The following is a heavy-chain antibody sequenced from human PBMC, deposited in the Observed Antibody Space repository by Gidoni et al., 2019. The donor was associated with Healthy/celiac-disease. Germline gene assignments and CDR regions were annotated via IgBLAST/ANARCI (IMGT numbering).Heavy chain of an antibody. CDR1: GSSFTSYW. Sequence: EVQLVQSGAEVKKPGESLKISCKGSGSSFTSYWIGWVRQMPGKGLEWMGIIYPGDSDTRYSPSFQGQVTISADKSISTAYLQWSSLKASDTAMYYCAILRIAVAGNYGMDVWGQGTTVTVSS. J-gene: IGHJ6*02. CDR3: AILRIAVAGNYGMDV. CDR2: IYPGDSDT. D-gene: IGHD6-19*01. V-gene: IGHV5-51*01.